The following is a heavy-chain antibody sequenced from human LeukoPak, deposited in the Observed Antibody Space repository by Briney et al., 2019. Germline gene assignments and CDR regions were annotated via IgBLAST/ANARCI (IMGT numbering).Heavy chain of an antibody. J-gene: IGHJ4*02. Sequence: GRSLRLSCAASGFTFSSYAMHWVRQAPGKGLEWVSYISSSSSTIYYADSVKGRFTISRDNAKNTLYLQMNSLRAEDTAVYYCARGAYRGDYWGQGTLVTVSS. CDR3: ARGAYRGDY. V-gene: IGHV3-48*01. CDR2: ISSSSSTI. CDR1: GFTFSSYA. D-gene: IGHD1-26*01.